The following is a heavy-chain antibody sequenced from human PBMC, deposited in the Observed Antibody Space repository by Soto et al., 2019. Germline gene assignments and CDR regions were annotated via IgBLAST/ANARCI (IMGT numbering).Heavy chain of an antibody. CDR1: VGTFSSYA. CDR2: IIPIFGTA. CDR3: ARDPGYSSSGYYYYGMDV. J-gene: IGHJ6*02. Sequence: SVKVSCKGSVGTFSSYAISWVRQAPGQGLEWMGGIIPIFGTANYAQKFQGRVTITADESTSTAYMELSRLRSDDTAVYYCARDPGYSSSGYYYYGMDVWGQGPTVTVSS. V-gene: IGHV1-69*13. D-gene: IGHD6-6*01.